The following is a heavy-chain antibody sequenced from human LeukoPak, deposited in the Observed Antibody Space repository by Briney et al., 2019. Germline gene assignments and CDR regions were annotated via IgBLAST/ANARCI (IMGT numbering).Heavy chain of an antibody. CDR1: GGSFSGYY. CDR3: ARGHHGSGRYSGY. D-gene: IGHD3-10*01. Sequence: SETLSLTCAVYGGSFSGYYWSWIRQPPGKGLEWIGEINHSGSTNYNPSLKSRVTISVDTSKNQFSLKLSSVTAADTAVYYCARGHHGSGRYSGYWGQGTLGTVSP. J-gene: IGHJ4*02. V-gene: IGHV4-34*01. CDR2: INHSGST.